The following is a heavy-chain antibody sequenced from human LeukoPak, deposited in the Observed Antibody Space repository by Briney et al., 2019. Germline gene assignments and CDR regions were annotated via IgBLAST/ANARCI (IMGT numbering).Heavy chain of an antibody. CDR2: IYYSGST. CDR1: GGSISSGDYY. Sequence: SQTLSHTCTVSGGSISSGDYYWSWIRQPPGKGLEWIGYIYYSGSTYYNPSLKSRVTISVDTSKNQFSLKLSSVTAADTAVYYCARAVDYYDSSGYPLFDYWGQGTLVTVSS. J-gene: IGHJ4*02. V-gene: IGHV4-30-4*01. D-gene: IGHD3-22*01. CDR3: ARAVDYYDSSGYPLFDY.